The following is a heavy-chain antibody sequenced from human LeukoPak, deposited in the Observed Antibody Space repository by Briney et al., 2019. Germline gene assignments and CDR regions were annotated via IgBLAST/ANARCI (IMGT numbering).Heavy chain of an antibody. Sequence: GGSLRLSCAASGFTFSSYAMSWVRQASGKGLEWVSAISGSGGSTYYADSVKGRFTISRDNSKNTLYLQMNSLRAEDTAVYYCGTIFGVARDYWGQGTLVTVSS. D-gene: IGHD3-3*01. CDR1: GFTFSSYA. CDR3: GTIFGVARDY. V-gene: IGHV3-23*01. CDR2: ISGSGGST. J-gene: IGHJ4*02.